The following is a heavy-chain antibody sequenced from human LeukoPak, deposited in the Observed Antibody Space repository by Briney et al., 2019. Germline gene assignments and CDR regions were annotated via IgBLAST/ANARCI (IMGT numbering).Heavy chain of an antibody. Sequence: SETLSLTCTVSGGSISSYYWSWIRQPPGKGLEWIGYISYSGSTNYNPSLKSRVTISVDTSKIQCSLQLSSVTAADTAVYYCARHGSHYSSDFWGQGTLVTVSS. CDR2: ISYSGST. D-gene: IGHD1-26*01. J-gene: IGHJ4*02. V-gene: IGHV4-59*08. CDR1: GGSISSYY. CDR3: ARHGSHYSSDF.